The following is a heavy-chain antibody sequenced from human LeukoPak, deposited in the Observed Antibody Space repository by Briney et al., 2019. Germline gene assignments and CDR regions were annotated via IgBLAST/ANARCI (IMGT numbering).Heavy chain of an antibody. V-gene: IGHV4-38-2*02. CDR3: AREPGTFSYYFDY. J-gene: IGHJ4*02. D-gene: IGHD3-16*01. Sequence: SETLSLTCSVSGYAISSGYFWGWIRQPPGKGLEWIGTIYHSGSTYYNPSLKSRVTISVDTSKNQFSLKLSSVTAADTAVYYCAREPGTFSYYFDYWGQGTLVTVSS. CDR1: GYAISSGYF. CDR2: IYHSGST.